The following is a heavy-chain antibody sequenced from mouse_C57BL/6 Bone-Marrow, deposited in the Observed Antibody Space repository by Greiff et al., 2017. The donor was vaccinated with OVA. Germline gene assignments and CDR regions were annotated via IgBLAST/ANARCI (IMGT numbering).Heavy chain of an antibody. J-gene: IGHJ3*01. CDR3: ARGAY. CDR1: GYAFSSYW. V-gene: IGHV1-80*01. Sequence: VKLMESGAELVKPGASVKISCKASGYAFSSYWMNWVKQRPGKGLEWIGQIYPGGGDTTYNGKFKDKATLTADKSSTTAYMQLRSLTSEESAVYFCARGAYWGQGTLVTVSA. CDR2: IYPGGGDT.